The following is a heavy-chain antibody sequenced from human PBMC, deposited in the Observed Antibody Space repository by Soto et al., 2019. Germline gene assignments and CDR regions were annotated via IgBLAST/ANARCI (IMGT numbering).Heavy chain of an antibody. J-gene: IGHJ4*02. V-gene: IGHV1-18*01. Sequence: QVQLVQSGAEVKKPGASVKVSCKASGYTFTSYGISWVRQAPGQGLEWMGWISTYNGNTNYAQKLQGRVTMTTDTSTSTAYMELRSLRSDDTAVYYCARVPATGYYYHSSGYYYFDYWGQGTLVTVSS. D-gene: IGHD3-22*01. CDR3: ARVPATGYYYHSSGYYYFDY. CDR1: GYTFTSYG. CDR2: ISTYNGNT.